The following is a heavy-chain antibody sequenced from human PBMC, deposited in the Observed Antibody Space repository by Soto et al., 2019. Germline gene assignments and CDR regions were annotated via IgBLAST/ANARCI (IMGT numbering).Heavy chain of an antibody. V-gene: IGHV6-1*01. CDR1: VDSLSRNDVA. CDR2: TYYRSQWNS. D-gene: IGHD3-10*01. Sequence: SXILSLTCAVSVDSLSRNDVAWSWISQSPWRGLEWLGRTYYRSQWNSHYAVSVQSRISIDPDTSKNHFSLQLNSVTPEDTAVYLCVRGRATAFDIWAQGTMVTVSS. J-gene: IGHJ3*02. CDR3: VRGRATAFDI.